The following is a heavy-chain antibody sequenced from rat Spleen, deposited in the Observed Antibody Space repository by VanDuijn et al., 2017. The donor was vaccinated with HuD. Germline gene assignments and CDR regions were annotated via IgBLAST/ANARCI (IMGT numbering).Heavy chain of an antibody. CDR1: GYSITSSYR. D-gene: IGHD1-4*01. J-gene: IGHJ4*01. CDR2: INSAGST. V-gene: IGHV3-3*01. CDR3: ARGTGVMDA. Sequence: EVQLQESGPGLVKPSQSLSLTCSVTGYSITSSYRWNWIRKFPGNKLEWMGYINSAGSTNYNPSLKSRISITRDTSKNQFFLQVNSVTTEDTATYYCARGTGVMDAWGQGASVTVSS.